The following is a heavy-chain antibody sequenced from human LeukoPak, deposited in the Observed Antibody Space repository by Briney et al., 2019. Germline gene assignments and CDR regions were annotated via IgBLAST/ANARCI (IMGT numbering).Heavy chain of an antibody. CDR3: ARVHPIDSSDAFDI. CDR1: GFTFSSYG. CDR2: IRYDGSNK. D-gene: IGHD3-22*01. Sequence: GGSLRLSCAASGFTFSSYGMHWVRQAPGKGLEWVAFIRYDGSNKYYADSVKGRFTISRDNSKNTLYLQMNSLRAEDTAVYYCARVHPIDSSDAFDIWGQGTMVTVSS. V-gene: IGHV3-30*02. J-gene: IGHJ3*02.